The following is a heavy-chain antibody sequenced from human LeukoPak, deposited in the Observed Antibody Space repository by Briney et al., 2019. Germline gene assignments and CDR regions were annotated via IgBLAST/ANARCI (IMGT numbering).Heavy chain of an antibody. J-gene: IGHJ4*02. D-gene: IGHD1-26*01. CDR3: ARGGHATWGPSDY. CDR1: GGSISSYY. CDR2: IYYSGST. Sequence: SETLSLTCTVSGGSISSYYWSWIRQPPGKGLEWIGYIYYSGSTNYNPSLKSRVTISVDTSKNQFPLKLSSVTAADTAVYYCARGGHATWGPSDYWGQGTLVTVSS. V-gene: IGHV4-59*01.